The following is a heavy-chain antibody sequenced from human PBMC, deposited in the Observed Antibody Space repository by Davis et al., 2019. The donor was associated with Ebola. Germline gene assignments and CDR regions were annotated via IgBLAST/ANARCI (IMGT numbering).Heavy chain of an antibody. CDR1: GFTFSGSA. D-gene: IGHD4-17*01. CDR2: IRSKANSYAT. J-gene: IGHJ6*02. V-gene: IGHV3-73*01. Sequence: GESLKISCAASGFTFSGSAMHWVRQASGKGLEWVGRIRSKANSYATAYAASVKGRFTISRDDSKNTAYLQMNSLKTEDTAVYYCTRQFSLTTVTDDYYYGMDVWGQGTTVTVSS. CDR3: TRQFSLTTVTDDYYYGMDV.